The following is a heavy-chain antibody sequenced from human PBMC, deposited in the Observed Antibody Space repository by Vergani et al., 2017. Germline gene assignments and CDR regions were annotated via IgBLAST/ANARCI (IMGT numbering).Heavy chain of an antibody. CDR3: ARGEPGLFDY. V-gene: IGHV6-1*01. CDR2: TYYRAKWYN. CDR1: GDSVSSNSAA. D-gene: IGHD1-26*01. J-gene: IGHJ4*02. Sequence: QVQLPQSGPGLVKPSQTLSLTCAISGDSVSSNSAAWNWIRQSPSRGLEGLGRTYYRAKWYNDYAVSVKSRITINPSTSKNQFTLQPKSATPEDTAVYYCARGEPGLFDYWGQGTLVTVS.